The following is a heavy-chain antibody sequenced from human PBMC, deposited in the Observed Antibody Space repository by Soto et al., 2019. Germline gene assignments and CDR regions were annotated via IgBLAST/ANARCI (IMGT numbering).Heavy chain of an antibody. Sequence: SETLSLTCTVSGGSISSYYWSWIRQPPGKGLEWIGYIYNSGSTNYNPSLKSRVTISVDTSKNQFSLRLSSVTAADTAVYYCAYGDSRGPFDSWGQGTLVTVSS. CDR3: AYGDSRGPFDS. J-gene: IGHJ4*02. V-gene: IGHV4-59*01. CDR2: IYNSGST. D-gene: IGHD4-17*01. CDR1: GGSISSYY.